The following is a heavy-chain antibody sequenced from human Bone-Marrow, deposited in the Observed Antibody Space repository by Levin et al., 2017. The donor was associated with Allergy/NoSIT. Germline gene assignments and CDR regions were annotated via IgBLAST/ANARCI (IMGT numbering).Heavy chain of an antibody. J-gene: IGHJ5*02. CDR1: GFSFRSYG. V-gene: IGHV3-30*18. Sequence: GESLKISCAASGFSFRSYGMHWVRQAPGKGLEWIGLISYDGDFTFYGDSVKGRFTISRDNSNNTLFLQMDSLSAEDTAIYYCAKSPTLTGYYEWFDPWGQGTLVTVSS. D-gene: IGHD3-9*01. CDR3: AKSPTLTGYYEWFDP. CDR2: ISYDGDFT.